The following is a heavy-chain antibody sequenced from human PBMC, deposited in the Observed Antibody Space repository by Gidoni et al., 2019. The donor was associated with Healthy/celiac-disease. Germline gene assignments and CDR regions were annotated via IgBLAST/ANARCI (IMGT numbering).Heavy chain of an antibody. CDR1: GFTFSSYA. CDR2: ISCSGGST. CDR3: AKDSSDYYDSSGYLDY. D-gene: IGHD3-22*01. Sequence: EVQLLESGGGLVQPGGSLRLSCAASGFTFSSYAMSWVRQAPGKGLEWVSAISCSGGSTYYADSVKGRFTISRDNSKNTLYLQMNSLRAEDTAVYYCAKDSSDYYDSSGYLDYWGQGTLVTVSS. V-gene: IGHV3-23*01. J-gene: IGHJ4*02.